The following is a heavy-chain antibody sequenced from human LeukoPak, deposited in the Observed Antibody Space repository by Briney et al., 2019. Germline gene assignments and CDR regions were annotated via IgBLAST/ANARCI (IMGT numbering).Heavy chain of an antibody. V-gene: IGHV1-18*01. CDR2: ISAYNGNT. D-gene: IGHD6-19*01. CDR3: ARDGPETGIAVAGSI. Sequence: ASVKVSCKASGGTFSSYAISWVRQAPGQGLEWMGWISAYNGNTNYAQKLQGRVTMTTDTSTSTAYMELRSLRSDDTAVYYCARDGPETGIAVAGSIWGQGTMVTVSS. J-gene: IGHJ3*02. CDR1: GGTFSSYA.